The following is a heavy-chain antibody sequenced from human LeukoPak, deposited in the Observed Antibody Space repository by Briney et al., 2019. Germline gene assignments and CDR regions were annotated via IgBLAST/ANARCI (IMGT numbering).Heavy chain of an antibody. CDR1: GFTFSSYG. V-gene: IGHV3-33*06. Sequence: PGGSLRLSCAASGFTFSSYGMRWVRQAPGKGLEWVAVIWYDGSNRYYADSVKGRFTISRDNSKNTLYLQMNSLRAEDTAVYYCAKDISSGWYRDYYFDYWGQGTLVTVSS. CDR3: AKDISSGWYRDYYFDY. D-gene: IGHD6-19*01. CDR2: IWYDGSNR. J-gene: IGHJ4*02.